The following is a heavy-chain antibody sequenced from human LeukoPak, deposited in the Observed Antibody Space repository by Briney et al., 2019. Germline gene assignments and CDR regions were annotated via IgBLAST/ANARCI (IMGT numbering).Heavy chain of an antibody. CDR1: GYTFSGYY. V-gene: IGHV1-2*02. CDR2: INPSSGGT. Sequence: APVKVSCKPSGYTFSGYYIHWVRQAPGQGLQWMGWINPSSGGTDYAQKFQGRVTMTRDTSISTAYMEVSRLKPDDTAVYYCARPTRDYYYYYMDVWGKGTTVTISS. CDR3: ARPTRDYYYYYMDV. J-gene: IGHJ6*03.